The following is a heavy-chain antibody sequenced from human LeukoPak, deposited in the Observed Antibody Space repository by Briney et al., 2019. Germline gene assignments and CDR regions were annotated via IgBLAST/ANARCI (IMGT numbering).Heavy chain of an antibody. CDR2: IRYDGSNK. D-gene: IGHD2-15*01. V-gene: IGHV3-30*02. Sequence: GGSLRLSCAASGFTFSSYGMPWVRQAPGKGLEWVAFIRYDGSNKYYADCVKGRFTISRDNSKNTLYLQMNSLRDEDTAVYYCAKDVGDCSGGSCYFAYYYYYYMDVWGKETTVTISS. CDR3: AKDVGDCSGGSCYFAYYYYYYMDV. J-gene: IGHJ6*03. CDR1: GFTFSSYG.